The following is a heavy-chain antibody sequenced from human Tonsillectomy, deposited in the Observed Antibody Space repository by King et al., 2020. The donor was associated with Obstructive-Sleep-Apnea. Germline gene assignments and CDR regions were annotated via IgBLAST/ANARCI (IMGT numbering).Heavy chain of an antibody. CDR3: ARGPEYYYDSSGYYRVYYDY. CDR1: GFTFSSYA. D-gene: IGHD3-22*01. CDR2: ISYDGSNK. J-gene: IGHJ4*01. Sequence: VQLVESGGGVVQPGRSLRLSCAASGFTFSSYAMHWVRQAPGKGLEWVAVISYDGSNKYYADSVKGRFTISRDNSKNTLYLQMNSLRAEDTAVYYCARGPEYYYDSSGYYRVYYDYWGHGTLVTVSS. V-gene: IGHV3-30-3*01.